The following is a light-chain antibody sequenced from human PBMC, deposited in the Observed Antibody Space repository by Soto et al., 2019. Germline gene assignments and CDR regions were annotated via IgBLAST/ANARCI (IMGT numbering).Light chain of an antibody. V-gene: IGLV2-23*01. CDR3: CSYVGARTYV. CDR2: EGN. Sequence: QSVLTQPRSVSGSPGQSVTISCTGSVSDVGNFGPVSWYQQHPGQVPKLIIYEGNRRPSGVSSRFSGSKSGNTASLTISGLQAEDEADYYCCSYVGARTYVFGTGTKVTVL. CDR1: VSDVGNFGP. J-gene: IGLJ1*01.